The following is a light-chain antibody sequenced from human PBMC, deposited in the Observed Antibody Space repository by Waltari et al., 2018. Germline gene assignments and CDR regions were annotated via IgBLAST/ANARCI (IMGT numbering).Light chain of an antibody. CDR2: LNSDGSH. V-gene: IGLV4-69*01. J-gene: IGLJ2*01. CDR3: QTWGSGIVT. CDR1: TGHSDFA. Sequence: QPVLTQSPSASASLGASVKLTCTLSTGHSDFAIAWPPQQPERGPRYLMKLNSDGSHTKGDEIPVRFSGSSSVAERYLTISSLQSEDEAAYYCQTWGSGIVTFGGGTQLTVL.